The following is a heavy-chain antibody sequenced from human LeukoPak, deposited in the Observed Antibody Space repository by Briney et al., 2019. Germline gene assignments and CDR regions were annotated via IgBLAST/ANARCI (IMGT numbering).Heavy chain of an antibody. D-gene: IGHD5-24*01. CDR1: GGTFSSYA. V-gene: IGHV1-69*05. CDR3: ARANLGDGYNFWSTSERGSYYFDY. J-gene: IGHJ4*02. Sequence: SVKVSCKASGGTFSSYAISWVRQAPGQGLEWMGGIIPIFGTANYAQKFQGRVTITTDESTSTAYMELSILRAEDTAVYYCARANLGDGYNFWSTSERGSYYFDYWGQGTLVTVSS. CDR2: IIPIFGTA.